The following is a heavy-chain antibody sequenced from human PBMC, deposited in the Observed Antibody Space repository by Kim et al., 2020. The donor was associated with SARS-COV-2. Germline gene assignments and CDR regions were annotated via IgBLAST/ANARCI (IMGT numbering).Heavy chain of an antibody. V-gene: IGHV4-39*01. CDR2: IYYSGST. Sequence: SETLSLTCTVSGGSISSSSYYWGWIRQPPGKGLEWIGSIYYSGSTYYNPSLKSRVTISVDTSKNQFSLKLSSVTAADTAVYYCARLQTNDDLYFDYWGQGTLVTVSS. CDR3: ARLQTNDDLYFDY. D-gene: IGHD1-1*01. J-gene: IGHJ4*02. CDR1: GGSISSSSYY.